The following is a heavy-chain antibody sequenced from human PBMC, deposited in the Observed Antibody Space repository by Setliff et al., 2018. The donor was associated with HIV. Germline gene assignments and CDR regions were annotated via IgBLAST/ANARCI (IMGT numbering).Heavy chain of an antibody. V-gene: IGHV4-38-2*02. D-gene: IGHD5-12*01. Sequence: SETLSLTCTVSGYSISSGYYWGWIRQPPGKGLEWVGSIYHSGSTYYNPSLKSRVTISVDTSKKQFSLKLRSVTAADTAVYYCARRRDGYNSAPWRNDYWGQGTLVTVSS. CDR1: GYSISSGYY. CDR3: ARRRDGYNSAPWRNDY. CDR2: IYHSGST. J-gene: IGHJ4*02.